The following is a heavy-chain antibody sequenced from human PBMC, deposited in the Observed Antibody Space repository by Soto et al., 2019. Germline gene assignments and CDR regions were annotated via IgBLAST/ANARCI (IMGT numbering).Heavy chain of an antibody. J-gene: IGHJ6*02. CDR2: ISWNSGSI. CDR1: GFTFDDYA. V-gene: IGHV3-9*01. Sequence: LRLSCAASGFTFDDYAMHWVRQAPGKGLEWVSGISWNSGSIGYADSVKGRFTISRDNAKNSLYLQMNSLRAEDTALYYCAKIGSSGKYGMDVWGQGTTVTVSS. D-gene: IGHD3-22*01. CDR3: AKIGSSGKYGMDV.